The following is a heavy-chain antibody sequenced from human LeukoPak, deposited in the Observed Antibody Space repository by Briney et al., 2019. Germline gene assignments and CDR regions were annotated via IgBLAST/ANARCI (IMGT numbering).Heavy chain of an antibody. CDR1: GFTVSSNY. CDR2: IYTGGST. J-gene: IGHJ4*02. D-gene: IGHD6-13*01. CDR3: AKGYLEFSSSWYDY. V-gene: IGHV3-53*01. Sequence: GGSLSLSCAASGFTVSSNYMSWVRQAPGKGLEGGSVIYTGGSTSYANSVAGRFTISRDNSKNTLYLQMNSLRAEDTAVYYCAKGYLEFSSSWYDYWGQGTLVTVSS.